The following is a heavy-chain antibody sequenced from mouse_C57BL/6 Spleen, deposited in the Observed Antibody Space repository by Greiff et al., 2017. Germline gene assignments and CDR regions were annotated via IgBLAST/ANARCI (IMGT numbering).Heavy chain of an antibody. V-gene: IGHV1-4*01. J-gene: IGHJ4*01. CDR2: INPSSGYT. D-gene: IGHD2-4*01. Sequence: QVQLQQSGAELARPGASVKMSCKASGYTFTSYTTHWVKQRPGQGLEWIGYINPSSGYTKYNQKFKDKATLTADKSSSTAYMQLSSLTSEDSAVYYCARDDYVVYAMDYWGQGTSVTVSS. CDR1: GYTFTSYT. CDR3: ARDDYVVYAMDY.